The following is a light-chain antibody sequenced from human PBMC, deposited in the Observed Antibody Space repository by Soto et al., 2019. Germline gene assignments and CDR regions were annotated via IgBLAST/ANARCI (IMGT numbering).Light chain of an antibody. Sequence: DIQMTQSPSSLSASVGHRVSISCRASQGITNHLAWYQQKPGKAPKVLIYAASTLQPGVPSRFSGSGSGTDFTLSINSLQPDDFATYDCQNYDSAPITFGQGTRLEIK. CDR1: QGITNH. J-gene: IGKJ5*01. CDR2: AAS. CDR3: QNYDSAPIT. V-gene: IGKV1-27*01.